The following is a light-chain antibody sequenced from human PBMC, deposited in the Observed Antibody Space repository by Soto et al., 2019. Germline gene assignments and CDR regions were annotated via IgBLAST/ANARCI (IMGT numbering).Light chain of an antibody. J-gene: IGLJ1*01. CDR3: CSYTEADTLV. V-gene: IGLV2-14*01. CDR1: SSDVGVFNY. CDR2: GVS. Sequence: QSVLTQPASVSGSPGQSITIPCTGTSSDVGVFNYVSWYQKYPGKAPKLLIFGVSLRPAEVSYRFSGSKSGNTASLTISGLLAGDEADYYCCSYTEADTLVFGGGTKLTVL.